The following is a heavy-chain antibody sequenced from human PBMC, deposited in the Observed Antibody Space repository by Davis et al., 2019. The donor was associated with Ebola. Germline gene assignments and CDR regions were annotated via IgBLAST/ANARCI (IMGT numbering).Heavy chain of an antibody. CDR3: AKDTSNIWFDI. D-gene: IGHD1-26*01. Sequence: GEFLNISCAAPGFVFRNYVMSWVRQAPGKGLEWVSTLGTSADTYYADSVKGRFTISRDNSKNTLYLQMNGLRVEDTAIYYCAKDTSNIWFDIWGQGTNVTVSS. J-gene: IGHJ3*02. V-gene: IGHV3-23*01. CDR2: LGTSADT. CDR1: GFVFRNYV.